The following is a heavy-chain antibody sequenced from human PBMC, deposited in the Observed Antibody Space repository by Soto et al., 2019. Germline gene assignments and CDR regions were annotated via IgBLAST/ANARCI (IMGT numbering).Heavy chain of an antibody. CDR2: ISGSGTTI. CDR1: GFTFSGYE. V-gene: IGHV3-48*03. CDR3: ARESEDLTSNFDY. J-gene: IGHJ4*02. Sequence: GGSLRLSCAASGFTFSGYEMNWVRQAPGKGLEWISYISGSGTTIYYADSVKGRFTISRDNAKKSLYLQMNSLRAEDTAVYYCARESEDLTSNFDYWGQGTLVTVSS.